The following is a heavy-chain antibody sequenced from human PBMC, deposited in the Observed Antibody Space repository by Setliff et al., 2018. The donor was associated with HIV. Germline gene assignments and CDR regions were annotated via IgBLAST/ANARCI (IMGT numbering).Heavy chain of an antibody. CDR1: GGSFSGYY. Sequence: SETLSLTCAVYGGSFSGYYWSWIRQPPGKGLEWIGEINHSGSTNDNPSLKSRVTIPVDTSKNQFSLKLSSVTAADTAVYYCARKRRRLGELSLYRRYYFDYWGQGTLVTVSS. D-gene: IGHD3-16*02. J-gene: IGHJ4*02. V-gene: IGHV4-34*01. CDR2: INHSGST. CDR3: ARKRRRLGELSLYRRYYFDY.